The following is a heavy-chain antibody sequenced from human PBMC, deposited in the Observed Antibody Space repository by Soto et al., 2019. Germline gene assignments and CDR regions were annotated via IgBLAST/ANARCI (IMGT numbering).Heavy chain of an antibody. Sequence: AAVKFSCKASGYTFTSYGISWVRQAPGQGLEWMGWISAYNGNTNYAQKLQGRVTMTTDTSTSTAYMELRSLRSDDTAVYYCAREPNIRIAARPGFNWFDPWGQGTLVTVSS. D-gene: IGHD6-6*01. CDR2: ISAYNGNT. CDR3: AREPNIRIAARPGFNWFDP. CDR1: GYTFTSYG. J-gene: IGHJ5*02. V-gene: IGHV1-18*04.